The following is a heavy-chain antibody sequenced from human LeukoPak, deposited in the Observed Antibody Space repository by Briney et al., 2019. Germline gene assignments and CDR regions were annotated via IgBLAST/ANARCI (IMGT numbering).Heavy chain of an antibody. Sequence: ASVTVSCKASGGTFSSYAISWVRQGPGQGIEWMGGIIPIFGTANYAQKFQGRVTITADESTSTAYMELSSLRSEDTAVYYCARDRECSGGSCYQSDYWGQGTLVTVSS. CDR1: GGTFSSYA. D-gene: IGHD2-15*01. CDR3: ARDRECSGGSCYQSDY. J-gene: IGHJ4*02. V-gene: IGHV1-69*13. CDR2: IIPIFGTA.